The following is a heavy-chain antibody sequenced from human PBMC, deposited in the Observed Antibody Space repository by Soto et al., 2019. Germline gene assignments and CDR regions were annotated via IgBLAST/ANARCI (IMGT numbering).Heavy chain of an antibody. CDR2: IYYSGST. Sequence: SETLSLTCTVSGGSISSYYWTLIRQPPGKGLEWIGYIYYSGSTYYNPSLKSRVTISVDRSKNQFSLKLSSVTAADTAVYYCAAGGGLPRYYWGQGTLVTVSS. D-gene: IGHD5-12*01. CDR3: AAGGGLPRYY. V-gene: IGHV4-59*12. CDR1: GGSISSYY. J-gene: IGHJ4*02.